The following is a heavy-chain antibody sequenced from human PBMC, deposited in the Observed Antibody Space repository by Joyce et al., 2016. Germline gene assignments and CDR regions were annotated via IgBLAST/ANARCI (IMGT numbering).Heavy chain of an antibody. Sequence: QVQLVESGGGVVQPGRSLRLSCVGSGFTFSNYGMHWVRQAPGNGLEWVTLISNDGNNLYYADSVKCRFTISRDNSKNTLYLQMNSLRAEYTAVYYCAKDRSSGWYKGGVFDYWGQGILVSVSS. D-gene: IGHD6-19*01. CDR3: AKDRSSGWYKGGVFDY. CDR1: GFTFSNYG. J-gene: IGHJ4*02. CDR2: ISNDGNNL. V-gene: IGHV3-30*18.